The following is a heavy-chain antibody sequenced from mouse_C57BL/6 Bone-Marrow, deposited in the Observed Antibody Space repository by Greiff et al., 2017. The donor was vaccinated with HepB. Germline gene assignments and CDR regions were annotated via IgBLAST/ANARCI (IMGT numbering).Heavy chain of an antibody. CDR3: AREYYGSYWYFDV. Sequence: QVHVKQSGAELVKPGASVKMSCKASGYTFTTYPIEWMKQNHGKSLEWIGNFHPYNDDTKYNEKFKGKATLTVEKSSSTVYLELSRLTSDDSAVYYCAREYYGSYWYFDVWGTGTTVTVSS. D-gene: IGHD1-1*01. V-gene: IGHV1-47*01. CDR2: FHPYNDDT. CDR1: GYTFTTYP. J-gene: IGHJ1*03.